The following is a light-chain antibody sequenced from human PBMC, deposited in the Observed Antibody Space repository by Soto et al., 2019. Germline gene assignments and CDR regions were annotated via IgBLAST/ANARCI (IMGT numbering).Light chain of an antibody. Sequence: QAVVTQEPSLTVSPGGTVTLTCGSSTGAVTSGHYPYWFQQKPGQAPRTLIYDTNNKQSWTPARFSGSLLGGKAAQTLSGAQPEDEAEYYCLLSYSGARAGVFGGGTKLTVL. J-gene: IGLJ3*02. V-gene: IGLV7-46*01. CDR1: TGAVTSGHY. CDR2: DTN. CDR3: LLSYSGARAGV.